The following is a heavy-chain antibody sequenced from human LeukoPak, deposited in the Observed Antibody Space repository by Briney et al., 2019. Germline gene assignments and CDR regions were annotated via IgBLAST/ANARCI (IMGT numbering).Heavy chain of an antibody. CDR3: AREHYYDSSGYVYYGMDV. CDR2: IIPILGIA. J-gene: IGHJ6*02. D-gene: IGHD3-22*01. V-gene: IGHV1-69*04. CDR1: GGTFSSYA. Sequence: SVKVSCKASGGTFSSYAISWVRQAPGQGLEWMGRIIPILGIANYAQKFQGRVTITADKSTSTAYMELSSLRSEDTAVYYCAREHYYDSSGYVYYGMDVWGQGSTVTVSS.